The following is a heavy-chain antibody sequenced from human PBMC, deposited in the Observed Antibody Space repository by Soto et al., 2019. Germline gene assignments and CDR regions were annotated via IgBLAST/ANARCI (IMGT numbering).Heavy chain of an antibody. Sequence: SETLSLTCTVSGGSISSSSYCWGWIRQPPGKGLEWIGSIYYSGSTYYNPSLKGRVTISVDTSKNQFSLKLSSVTAADTAVYYCARLYYYGSGSYLPIAFDIWGQGTMVTVSS. D-gene: IGHD3-10*01. CDR2: IYYSGST. CDR3: ARLYYYGSGSYLPIAFDI. CDR1: GGSISSSSYC. J-gene: IGHJ3*02. V-gene: IGHV4-39*01.